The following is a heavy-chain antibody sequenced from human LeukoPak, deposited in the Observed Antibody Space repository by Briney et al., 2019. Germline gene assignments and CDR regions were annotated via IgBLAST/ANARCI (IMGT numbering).Heavy chain of an antibody. D-gene: IGHD3-22*01. CDR1: GFTLSSYA. CDR3: AKRGYYYDSSGYYYFDY. V-gene: IGHV3-23*01. Sequence: LSGGSLRLSCAASGFTLSSYAMSWVRQAPGKGLEWVSAISGSGGSTYSADSVKGRFTISRDNSKNTLYLQMNSLRAEDTAVYYCAKRGYYYDSSGYYYFDYWGQGTLVTVSS. J-gene: IGHJ4*02. CDR2: ISGSGGST.